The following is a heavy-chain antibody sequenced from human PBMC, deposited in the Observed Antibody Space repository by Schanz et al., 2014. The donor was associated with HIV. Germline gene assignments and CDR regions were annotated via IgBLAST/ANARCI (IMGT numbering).Heavy chain of an antibody. V-gene: IGHV1-2*02. Sequence: QVRLVQSGAEVKKPGASVKVSCKPYGHIFTGYLMHWVRQAPGQGLEWMGWINPNSGATDSAQKFQGRVTMTRDTSISTAFMELSSLRSDDTAVYYCARVPKHNFGSGSYYPFDYWGQGTLVTVSS. CDR1: GHIFTGYL. CDR3: ARVPKHNFGSGSYYPFDY. J-gene: IGHJ4*02. CDR2: INPNSGAT. D-gene: IGHD3-10*01.